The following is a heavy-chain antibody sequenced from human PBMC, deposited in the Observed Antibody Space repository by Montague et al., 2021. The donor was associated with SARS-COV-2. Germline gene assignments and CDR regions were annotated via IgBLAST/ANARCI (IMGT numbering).Heavy chain of an antibody. Sequence: SETLSLTCTVSGGSISNSNYYWGWIRQPPGKGLEWIGSVYYSGNTYHNPSLKSRVSISVDTSKIQLSLKVMSVTAADTAVYYCARRCTGGGYRHASHWGQGTLVTVSS. CDR3: ARRCTGGGYRHASH. CDR1: GGSISNSNYY. J-gene: IGHJ4*02. D-gene: IGHD2-8*02. CDR2: VYYSGNT. V-gene: IGHV4-39*01.